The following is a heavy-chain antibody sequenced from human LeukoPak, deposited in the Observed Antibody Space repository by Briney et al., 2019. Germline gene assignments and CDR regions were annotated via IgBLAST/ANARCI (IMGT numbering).Heavy chain of an antibody. CDR3: ARAVAGPALYYYGMDV. CDR1: GFTFSSYA. CDR2: ISYDGSNK. V-gene: IGHV3-30-3*01. J-gene: IGHJ6*02. D-gene: IGHD6-19*01. Sequence: GGSLRLSCAASGFTFSSYAMHWVRQAPGKGLEWVAVISYDGSNKYYADSVKGRFTISRDNSKNTLYLQMNSLRAEDTAVYYCARAVAGPALYYYGMDVWGQGTTVTVSS.